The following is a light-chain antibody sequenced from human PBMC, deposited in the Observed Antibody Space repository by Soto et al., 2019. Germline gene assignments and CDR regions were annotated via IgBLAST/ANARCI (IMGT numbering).Light chain of an antibody. Sequence: DIQMTQSPSTLSASVGDRVTITCRASQSISGWLAWYQQKPGKAPNLLISDASSLESGVPSRFSGSGSGTEFTLTISGLQPDDFATYYCQQYDNLPLTFGGGTKVEIK. J-gene: IGKJ4*01. V-gene: IGKV1-5*01. CDR1: QSISGW. CDR2: DAS. CDR3: QQYDNLPLT.